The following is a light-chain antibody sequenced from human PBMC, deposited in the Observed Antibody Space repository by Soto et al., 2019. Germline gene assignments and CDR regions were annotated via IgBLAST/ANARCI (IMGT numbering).Light chain of an antibody. CDR2: HAA. V-gene: IGKV3-15*01. Sequence: EIVMTQSPATLSVTSGERATLSCRASQSVSNNVAWYQQKPGQAPRLLIYHAATRATGIPARFSGSGSGTEVTLTISSLQSEDFAVHYCQQYNEWPRTFGGGTKVEIK. CDR1: QSVSNN. CDR3: QQYNEWPRT. J-gene: IGKJ4*01.